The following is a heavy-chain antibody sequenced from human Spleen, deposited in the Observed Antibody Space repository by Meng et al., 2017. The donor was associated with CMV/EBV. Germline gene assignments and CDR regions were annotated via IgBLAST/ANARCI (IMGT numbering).Heavy chain of an antibody. J-gene: IGHJ4*02. CDR3: ARDRVLFNYYFDY. Sequence: GESLKIFCAASGFTFSSYAMHWVRQAPGKGLEWVAVISYDCSKKYYEDSVRGRFTLSRDNSKNTLYLEMNSLRAEDTAMYFCARDRVLFNYYFDYWGQGTLVTVS. CDR2: ISYDCSKK. D-gene: IGHD2-21*01. V-gene: IGHV3-30*04. CDR1: GFTFSSYA.